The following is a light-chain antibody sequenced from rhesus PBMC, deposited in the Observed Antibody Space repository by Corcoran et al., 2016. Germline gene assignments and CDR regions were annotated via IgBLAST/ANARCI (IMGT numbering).Light chain of an antibody. V-gene: IGLV3-44*01. CDR2: YDV. CDR1: NIESED. Sequence: SYDLTQPPSVSVSPGQTARITCGGENIESEDVTWYQQSPPTAPVPVIYYDVERPSGIPERFSGSKSGNTATLTISGVEAGDEADYYCQVWVTSGDLSYIFGTGTRLTVL. CDR3: QVWVTSGDLSYI. J-gene: IGLJ1*01.